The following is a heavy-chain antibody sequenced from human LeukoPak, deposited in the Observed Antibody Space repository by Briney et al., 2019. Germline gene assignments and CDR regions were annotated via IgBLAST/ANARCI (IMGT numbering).Heavy chain of an antibody. D-gene: IGHD3-22*01. J-gene: IGHJ5*02. V-gene: IGHV4-4*07. CDR3: AREFYYYDSSGDNWFDP. CDR2: VYSGGST. Sequence: SETLSLTCSVSGVSISSYYWTWIRLPAGKGLEWIGRVYSGGSTNYNPSLKSRVTMSVDTSKNQFSLKLTSVTAADTAVYYCAREFYYYDSSGDNWFDPWGQGTLVTVSS. CDR1: GVSISSYY.